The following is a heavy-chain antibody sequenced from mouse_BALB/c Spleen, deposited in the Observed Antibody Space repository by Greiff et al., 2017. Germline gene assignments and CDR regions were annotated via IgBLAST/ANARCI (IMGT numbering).Heavy chain of an antibody. CDR2: IRNKANGYTT. J-gene: IGHJ4*01. V-gene: IGHV7-3*02. D-gene: IGHD2-14*01. CDR3: AKGIHRYDDAMDY. Sequence: EVKLMESGGGLVQPGGSLRLSCATSGFTFTDYYMSWVRQPPGKALEWLGFIRNKANGYTTEYSASVKGRFTISRDNSQSILYLQMNTLRAEDSATYYCAKGIHRYDDAMDYWGQGTSVTVSS. CDR1: GFTFTDYY.